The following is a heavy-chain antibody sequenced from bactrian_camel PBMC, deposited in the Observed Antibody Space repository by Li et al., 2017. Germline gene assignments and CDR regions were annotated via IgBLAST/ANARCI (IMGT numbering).Heavy chain of an antibody. J-gene: IGHJ4*01. D-gene: IGHD6*01. CDR1: GYSYRNSC. CDR3: AARMYPAPTCGTKLVAAPFCAT. V-gene: IGHV3S1*01. CDR2: IDSDSST. Sequence: HVQLVESGGGSVQAGGSLKLSCVVSGYSYRNSCMGWFRQAPGKEREHVATIDSDSSTNYADSLKGRFTISRDNAKKILYLEMNNLTDEDTAMYYCAARMYPAPTCGTKLVAAPFCATGAR.